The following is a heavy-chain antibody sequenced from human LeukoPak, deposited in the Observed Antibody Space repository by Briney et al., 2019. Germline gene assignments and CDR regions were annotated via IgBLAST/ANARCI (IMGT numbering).Heavy chain of an antibody. D-gene: IGHD3-22*01. CDR3: ARVYDSSGYTPYDAFDI. V-gene: IGHV4-31*03. J-gene: IGHJ3*02. Sequence: SETLSLTCTVSGGSISSGDYYWSWIRQHPGKGLEWIGYIYYSGSTYYNPSLKSRVTISVDTSKNQFSLKLSSVTAADTAVYYCARVYDSSGYTPYDAFDIWGQGTMVTVSS. CDR2: IYYSGST. CDR1: GGSISSGDYY.